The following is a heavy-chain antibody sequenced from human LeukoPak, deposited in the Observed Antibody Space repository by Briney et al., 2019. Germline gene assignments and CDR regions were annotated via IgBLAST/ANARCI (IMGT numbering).Heavy chain of an antibody. CDR2: ISDSGGST. CDR1: GFTFSNYA. CDR3: AKAYYGSGRNYFNY. Sequence: GGSLRLSCAASGFTFSNYAMSWVRQAPGKGLEWVSLISDSGGSTYYADSVKGRFTISRDNYKNTLFLRMNSLTAEDTAVYYCAKAYYGSGRNYFNYWGQGTLVTVSS. J-gene: IGHJ4*02. V-gene: IGHV3-23*01. D-gene: IGHD3-10*01.